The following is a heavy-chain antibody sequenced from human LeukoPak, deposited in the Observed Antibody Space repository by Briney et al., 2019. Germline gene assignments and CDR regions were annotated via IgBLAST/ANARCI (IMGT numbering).Heavy chain of an antibody. V-gene: IGHV3-11*01. J-gene: IGHJ6*02. D-gene: IGHD3-9*01. CDR1: GFTFSDYN. Sequence: GGSLRLSCAASGFTFSDYNMNWVRQAPGKGLEWVSYITNGGSTIHHADSVKGRFTISRDNAKKTLYLQMNSLRAEDTAVYYCARSIGLTGGGVDVWGQGTTVSVSS. CDR3: ARSIGLTGGGVDV. CDR2: ITNGGSTI.